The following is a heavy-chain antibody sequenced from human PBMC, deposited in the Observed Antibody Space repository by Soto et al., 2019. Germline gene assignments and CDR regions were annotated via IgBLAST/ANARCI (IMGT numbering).Heavy chain of an antibody. J-gene: IGHJ4*02. Sequence: SSETLSLTCAVYGGSFSGYYWSWIRQPPGKGLEWIGEINHSGSTNYNPSLKSRVTISVDTSKNQFSLKLSSVTAADTAVYYCARGRSGTPVYWGQGTLVTVSS. D-gene: IGHD1-26*01. CDR3: ARGRSGTPVY. CDR1: GGSFSGYY. V-gene: IGHV4-34*01. CDR2: INHSGST.